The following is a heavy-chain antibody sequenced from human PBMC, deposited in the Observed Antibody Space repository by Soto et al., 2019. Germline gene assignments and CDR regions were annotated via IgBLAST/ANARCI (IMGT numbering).Heavy chain of an antibody. Sequence: GGSLRLSCAASGFSFSDSAMHWVRQASGKGLEWIGRIRSKARSYATTYAASVKGRFIISRDESKNTAYLQMNSLRVEDTAVYYCARGTPPLGYCISLSCTNYFDPWGQGTLVTVSS. V-gene: IGHV3-73*01. CDR1: GFSFSDSA. D-gene: IGHD2-2*01. J-gene: IGHJ5*02. CDR3: ARGTPPLGYCISLSCTNYFDP. CDR2: IRSKARSYAT.